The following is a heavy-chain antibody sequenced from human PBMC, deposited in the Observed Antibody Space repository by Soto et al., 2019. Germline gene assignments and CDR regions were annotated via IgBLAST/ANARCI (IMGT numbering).Heavy chain of an antibody. J-gene: IGHJ4*02. CDR2: ISAYNGNT. CDR1: GYTFTSYG. V-gene: IGHV1-18*01. CDR3: ARDRYILGYCTNGVCLDFDY. Sequence: GASVKVSCKASGYTFTSYGISWVRQAPGQGLEWMGWISAYNGNTNYAQKLQGRVTMTTDTSTSTAYMELRSLRSDDTAVYYCARDRYILGYCTNGVCLDFDYWGQGTLVTVS. D-gene: IGHD2-8*01.